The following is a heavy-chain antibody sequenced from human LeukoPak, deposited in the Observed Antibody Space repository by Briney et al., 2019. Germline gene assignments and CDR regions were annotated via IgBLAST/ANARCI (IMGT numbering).Heavy chain of an antibody. Sequence: ASVKVSCEASGYTFTGYYMHCVRHAPGQGREWMGRINPNSGGTNYAQKFQGRVTMTRDTSISTGYMELSRLRSDDTAVYYCARERGSGYRDFDYWGQGTLVTVSS. V-gene: IGHV1-2*06. J-gene: IGHJ4*02. CDR1: GYTFTGYY. CDR2: INPNSGGT. CDR3: ARERGSGYRDFDY. D-gene: IGHD3-22*01.